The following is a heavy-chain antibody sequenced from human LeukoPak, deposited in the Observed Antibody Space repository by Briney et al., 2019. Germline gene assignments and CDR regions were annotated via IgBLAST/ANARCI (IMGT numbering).Heavy chain of an antibody. V-gene: IGHV4-31*03. Sequence: PSETLSLTCTVSGGSISSGGYYWSWIRQHPGKGLEWIGYIYYSGSTYYNPSLKSRVTISVDTSKNQFSLKLSSVTAADTAVYYCARTRRTKMATILYYYYYYMDVWGKGTTVTVSS. D-gene: IGHD5-24*01. CDR1: GGSISSGGYY. CDR2: IYYSGST. CDR3: ARTRRTKMATILYYYYYYMDV. J-gene: IGHJ6*03.